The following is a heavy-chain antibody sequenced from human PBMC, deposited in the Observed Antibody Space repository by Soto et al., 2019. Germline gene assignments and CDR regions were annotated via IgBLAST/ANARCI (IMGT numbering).Heavy chain of an antibody. J-gene: IGHJ4*02. CDR2: INPNSGGT. CDR3: ARMPLYCSGGSCYSRYYFDY. D-gene: IGHD2-15*01. Sequence: QVQLVQSGAEVKKPGASVKVSCKASGYTFTGYYMHWVRQAPGQGLEWMGWINPNSGGTNYAQKFQGWVTMTRDTSISTAYMELSRLRSDDTAVYYCARMPLYCSGGSCYSRYYFDYWGQGTLVTVSS. V-gene: IGHV1-2*04. CDR1: GYTFTGYY.